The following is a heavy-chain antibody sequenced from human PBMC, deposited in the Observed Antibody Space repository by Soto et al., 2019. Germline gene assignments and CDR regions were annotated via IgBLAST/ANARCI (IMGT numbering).Heavy chain of an antibody. CDR1: GGSISSGDYY. V-gene: IGHV4-30-4*01. D-gene: IGHD2-15*01. J-gene: IGHJ4*02. CDR3: ARTYCSGGSCYNDY. Sequence: PSETLSLTCTVSGGSISSGDYYWSWIRQPPGKGLEWIGYIYYSGSTYYNPSLKSRVTISVDTSKNQFSLKLSSVTAADTAVYYCARTYCSGGSCYNDYWGQGTLATVSS. CDR2: IYYSGST.